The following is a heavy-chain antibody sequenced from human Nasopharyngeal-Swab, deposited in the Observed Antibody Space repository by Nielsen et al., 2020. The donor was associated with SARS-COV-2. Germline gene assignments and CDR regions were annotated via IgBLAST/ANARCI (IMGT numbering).Heavy chain of an antibody. CDR3: ARITVAAADY. D-gene: IGHD6-19*01. Sequence: WVRQAPGQGLEWMGIINPSGGSTSYAQKFQGRVTMTRGTSTSTVYMELSSLRSEDTAVYYCARITVAAADYWGQGTLVTVSS. CDR2: INPSGGST. J-gene: IGHJ4*02. V-gene: IGHV1-46*01.